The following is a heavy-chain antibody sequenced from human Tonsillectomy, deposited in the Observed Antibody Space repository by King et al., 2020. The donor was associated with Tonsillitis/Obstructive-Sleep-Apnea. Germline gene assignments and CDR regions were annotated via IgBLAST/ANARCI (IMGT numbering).Heavy chain of an antibody. V-gene: IGHV3-11*05. J-gene: IGHJ4*02. Sequence: VQLVESGGDLVKPGGSLRLSCVASGYTYSDYYMTWIRQAPGKGLEVISYISGNAGDTNYADSVKGRFTISRDNAKNSLYLQMDNLRAEDTAVYYCSRDPRPLDYWGQGTVVTVSS. CDR1: GYTYSDYY. CDR2: ISGNAGDT. CDR3: SRDPRPLDY.